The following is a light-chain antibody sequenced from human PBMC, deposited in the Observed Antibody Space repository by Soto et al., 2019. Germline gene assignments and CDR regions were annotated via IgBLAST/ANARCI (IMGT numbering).Light chain of an antibody. Sequence: EIVLTQSPGSLSLSPGERATLSCRASQSVSSTFFAWYQQRPGQAPRLLMYGASSRATGIPERFSGSGSGTDFPLTISRLEPEDFAVYYCQQFDSSVTFGQGTKVEI. CDR1: QSVSSTF. V-gene: IGKV3-20*01. J-gene: IGKJ1*01. CDR2: GAS. CDR3: QQFDSSVT.